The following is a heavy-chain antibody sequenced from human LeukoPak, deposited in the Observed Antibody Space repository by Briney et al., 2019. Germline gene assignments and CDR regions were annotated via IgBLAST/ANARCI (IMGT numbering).Heavy chain of an antibody. V-gene: IGHV3-66*01. CDR3: ARVQFQWFAP. Sequence: GGSLRLSCAASGFTFSLTYMAWVRQAPGKGLEWVSVIYSGGDTYYYADPVKGRFTIARDNSKKTLYLQMNNLRVEDTAVYYCARVQFQWFAPWRQGTLVAVSS. CDR1: GFTFSLTY. CDR2: IYSGGDT. J-gene: IGHJ5*02.